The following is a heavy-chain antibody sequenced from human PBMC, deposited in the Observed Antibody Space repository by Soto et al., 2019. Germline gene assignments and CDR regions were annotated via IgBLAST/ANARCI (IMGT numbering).Heavy chain of an antibody. V-gene: IGHV1-46*03. Sequence: ASAKVSCKASGYTFTSYYMHWVRQSPGQGLEWMGIINPSGGSTSYAQKFQGRVTMTRDTSTSTVYMELSSLRSEDTAVYYCARIGAPVMTTVTSDYWGQGTLVTVSS. CDR1: GYTFTSYY. J-gene: IGHJ4*02. CDR3: ARIGAPVMTTVTSDY. CDR2: INPSGGST. D-gene: IGHD4-17*01.